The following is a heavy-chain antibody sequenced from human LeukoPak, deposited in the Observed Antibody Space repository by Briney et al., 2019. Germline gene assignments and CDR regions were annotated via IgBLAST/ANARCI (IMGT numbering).Heavy chain of an antibody. D-gene: IGHD4-17*01. V-gene: IGHV3-64*01. CDR2: ISSNGGTT. J-gene: IGHJ6*02. CDR3: ARGDYGDYVSYHYYGMDV. Sequence: GGSLRLSCAASGFTFSSYAIHWVRQAPGKGLEYISAISSNGGTTYYANSVKGRFTISRDNSKNTLYLQMGSLRAEDMAVYHCARGDYGDYVSYHYYGMDVWGQGTTVTVSS. CDR1: GFTFSSYA.